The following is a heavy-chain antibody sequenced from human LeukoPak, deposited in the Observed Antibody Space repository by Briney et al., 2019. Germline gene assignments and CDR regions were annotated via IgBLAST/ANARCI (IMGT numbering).Heavy chain of an antibody. Sequence: GGSLRLSCAASGFTFSSYDMHWVRQATGKGLEWVSAIGTAGDTYYPGSVKGRFTISRENAKNSLHLQMNSLRAGDTAVYYCARSNYRYGMDVWGQGTTVTVSS. J-gene: IGHJ6*02. CDR1: GFTFSSYD. V-gene: IGHV3-13*01. CDR2: IGTAGDT. CDR3: ARSNYRYGMDV. D-gene: IGHD4-4*01.